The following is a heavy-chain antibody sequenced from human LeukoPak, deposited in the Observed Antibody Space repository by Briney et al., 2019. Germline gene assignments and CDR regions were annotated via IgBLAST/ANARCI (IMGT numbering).Heavy chain of an antibody. V-gene: IGHV4-34*01. CDR2: INHSGST. CDR1: GGSFSGYY. D-gene: IGHD4-11*01. J-gene: IGHJ4*02. CDR3: ARVAKATVEIDY. Sequence: SETLSLTCAVYGGSFSGYYWSWIRQPPGKGLEWIGEINHSGSTNYNPSLKSRVTISVDTSKNQFSLKLSSVTAADTAVYYCARVAKATVEIDYWGQGTLATVSS.